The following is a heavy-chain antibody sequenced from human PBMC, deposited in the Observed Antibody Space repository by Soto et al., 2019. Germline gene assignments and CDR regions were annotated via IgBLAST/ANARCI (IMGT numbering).Heavy chain of an antibody. CDR2: ISGSGGST. CDR1: GFTFSSYA. Sequence: GGSLRLSCAASGFTFSSYAMSWVRQAPGKGLEWVSAISGSGGSTYYADSVKGRFTISRDNSKNTLYLQMNSLRAEDTAVYYCAKDQDYDILTGYYYYYYYGMDVWGQGTTVTVSS. D-gene: IGHD3-9*01. J-gene: IGHJ6*02. CDR3: AKDQDYDILTGYYYYYYYGMDV. V-gene: IGHV3-23*01.